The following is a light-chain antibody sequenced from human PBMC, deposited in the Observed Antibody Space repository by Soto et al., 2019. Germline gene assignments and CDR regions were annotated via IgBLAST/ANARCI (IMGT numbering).Light chain of an antibody. V-gene: IGKV1-5*01. CDR3: QQYNSYSRT. J-gene: IGKJ1*01. CDR1: QSISSW. Sequence: DIQMTQSPSTLSASVGDRVTITCRASQSISSWLAWYQQKPEKAPKLLIYDASSLESGVPSSFSGSGSGTKFTLTISSLQPDDFTTYYCQQYNSYSRTCGQGTKVEIK. CDR2: DAS.